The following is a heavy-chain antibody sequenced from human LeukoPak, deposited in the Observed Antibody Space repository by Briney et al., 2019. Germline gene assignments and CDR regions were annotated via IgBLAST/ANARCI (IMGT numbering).Heavy chain of an antibody. J-gene: IGHJ4*02. V-gene: IGHV4-30-2*01. CDR2: IYHSGST. CDR1: GGSISSGGYS. CDR3: ARGPYDSSGYYPGSGRYYFDY. D-gene: IGHD3-22*01. Sequence: SQTLSLTCAVSGGSISSGGYSWSWIRQPPGKGLEWIGYIYHSGSTYYNPSLKSRVTIDRSKNQFSLKLSSVTAADTAVYYCARGPYDSSGYYPGSGRYYFDYWGQGTPVTVSS.